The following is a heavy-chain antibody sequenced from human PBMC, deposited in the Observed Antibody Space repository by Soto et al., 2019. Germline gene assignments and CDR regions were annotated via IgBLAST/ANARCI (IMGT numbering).Heavy chain of an antibody. Sequence: GGSLRLSCAASGFTVSSNYMSWVRQAPGKGLEWVSVIYSGGSTYYADSVKGRFTISRDNSKNTLYLQMNSLRAEDTAVYYCASRGGGGWVDFWNPKKDAFDIWGQGTMVTVSS. CDR2: IYSGGST. D-gene: IGHD3-3*01. V-gene: IGHV3-53*01. J-gene: IGHJ3*02. CDR3: ASRGGGGWVDFWNPKKDAFDI. CDR1: GFTVSSNY.